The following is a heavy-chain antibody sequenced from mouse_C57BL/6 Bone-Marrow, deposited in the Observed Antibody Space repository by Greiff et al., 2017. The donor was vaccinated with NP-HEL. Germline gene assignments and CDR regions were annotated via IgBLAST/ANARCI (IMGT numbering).Heavy chain of an antibody. J-gene: IGHJ3*01. CDR3: ARSPYGYDGRAWFAY. CDR1: GYTFTSYW. D-gene: IGHD2-2*01. Sequence: QVQLQQPGAELVKPGASVKMSCKASGYTFTSYWITWVKQRPGQGLEWIGDIYPGSGSTNYNEKFKSKATLTVDTSSSTAYMQLSSLTSEDSAVYYCARSPYGYDGRAWFAYWGQGTLVTVSA. CDR2: IYPGSGST. V-gene: IGHV1-55*01.